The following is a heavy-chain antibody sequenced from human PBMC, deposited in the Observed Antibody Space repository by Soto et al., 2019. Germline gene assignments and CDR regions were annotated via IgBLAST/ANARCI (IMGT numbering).Heavy chain of an antibody. CDR1: GYTFTGYY. CDR2: INPNSGGT. D-gene: IGHD6-13*01. CDR3: ANSKYSSSWSYGMDV. J-gene: IGHJ6*02. V-gene: IGHV1-2*04. Sequence: AAVKVSCKASGYTFTGYYMHWVRQAPGQGLEWMGWINPNSGGTNYAQKFQGWVTMTRDTSISTAYMELSRLRSDDTAVYYCANSKYSSSWSYGMDVWGQGTTVTVSS.